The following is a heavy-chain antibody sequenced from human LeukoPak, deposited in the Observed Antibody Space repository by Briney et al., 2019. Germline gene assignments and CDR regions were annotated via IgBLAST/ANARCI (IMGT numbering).Heavy chain of an antibody. CDR2: IYTSGST. J-gene: IGHJ6*02. D-gene: IGHD2-15*01. CDR1: GGSISSYY. Sequence: SETLSLTCTVSGGSISSYYWSWIRQPAGKGLEWIGRIYTSGSTNYNPSLKSRVTMSVDTSKNQFSLKLSSVTAADTAVYYCARGCSGGSCQHHYYYGMDVWGQGTTVTVSS. V-gene: IGHV4-4*07. CDR3: ARGCSGGSCQHHYYYGMDV.